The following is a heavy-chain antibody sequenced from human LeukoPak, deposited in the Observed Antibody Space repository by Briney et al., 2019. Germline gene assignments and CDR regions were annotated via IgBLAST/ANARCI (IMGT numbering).Heavy chain of an antibody. Sequence: SETLSLTCTVSVDSISSYYWSWIRQSPGKGLEWIGYIYYSGSTYYNPSLTSRVTISVDTSKNQFSLRLTSVTAADTAVYYCARGPYYDSSGYLFDYWGQGSLVTVSS. J-gene: IGHJ4*02. CDR1: VDSISSYY. CDR3: ARGPYYDSSGYLFDY. D-gene: IGHD3-22*01. CDR2: IYYSGST. V-gene: IGHV4-59*08.